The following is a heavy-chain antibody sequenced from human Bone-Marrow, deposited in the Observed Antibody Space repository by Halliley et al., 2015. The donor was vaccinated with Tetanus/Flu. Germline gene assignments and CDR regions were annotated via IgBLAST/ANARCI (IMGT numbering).Heavy chain of an antibody. CDR3: AKDGVGSSGWHYDS. D-gene: IGHD6-19*01. V-gene: IGHV3-23*01. J-gene: IGHJ4*02. Sequence: WVSAISAAAFPYSADAVKGRFTISRDDSKNPVYLQINDLRAEDTAIYYCAKDGVGSSGWHYDSWGQGTLVTVSS. CDR2: ISAAAFP.